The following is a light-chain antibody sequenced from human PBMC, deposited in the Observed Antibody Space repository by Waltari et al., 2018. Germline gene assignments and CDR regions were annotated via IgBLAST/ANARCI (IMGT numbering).Light chain of an antibody. CDR2: YVT. Sequence: SALTQPASVSGSPGPSITIPCPGTSRDMCSYNSVSCNQQHPGKSPKLMIFYVTNRPSGFSNRFSGSKSGNTASLIISGLQGEDEADYYCSSYMDTTALELFGGGTSLTVL. CDR1: SRDMCSYNS. CDR3: SSYMDTTALEL. J-gene: IGLJ2*01. V-gene: IGLV2-14*03.